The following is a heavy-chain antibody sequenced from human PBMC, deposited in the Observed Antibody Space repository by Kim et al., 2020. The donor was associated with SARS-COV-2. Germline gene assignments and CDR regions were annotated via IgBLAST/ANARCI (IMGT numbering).Heavy chain of an antibody. CDR2: ISYDGSNK. Sequence: GGSLRLSCAASGFTFSSYGMHWVRQAPGKGLEWVAVISYDGSNKYYADSVKGRFTISRDNSKNTLYLQMNSLRAEDTAVYYCAKLYYGGNSVAFDIWGQGTMVTVSS. J-gene: IGHJ3*02. V-gene: IGHV3-30*18. CDR3: AKLYYGGNSVAFDI. D-gene: IGHD4-17*01. CDR1: GFTFSSYG.